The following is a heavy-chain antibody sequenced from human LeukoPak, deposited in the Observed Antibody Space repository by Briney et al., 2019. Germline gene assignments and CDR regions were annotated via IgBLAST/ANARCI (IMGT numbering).Heavy chain of an antibody. CDR2: ISSNGGST. J-gene: IGHJ6*02. V-gene: IGHV3-64D*09. D-gene: IGHD1-26*01. CDR1: GFTFSSYA. Sequence: GGSLRLSCSASGFTFSSYAMHWVRQAPGKGLEYVSAISSNGGSTYYADSVKGRFTISRDNSKNTLYLQMSSLRAEDTAVYYCVKAVGAKGNYYYYYGMDVWGQGTTVTVSS. CDR3: VKAVGAKGNYYYYYGMDV.